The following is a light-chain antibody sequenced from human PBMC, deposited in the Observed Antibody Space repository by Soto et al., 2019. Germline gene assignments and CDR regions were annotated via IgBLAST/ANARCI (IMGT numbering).Light chain of an antibody. Sequence: QSALTQPASVSGSPGQSITISCTGTSSDVGGYPYVSWYQPHPGKAPKLMIFEVSNRPSGGSPRFSGSRSGNTASLTIPGLQARGQADLFFTFITTSSLGLFVSGTKLTVL. CDR2: EVS. J-gene: IGLJ1*01. V-gene: IGLV2-14*01. CDR3: TFITTSSLGL. CDR1: SSDVGGYPY.